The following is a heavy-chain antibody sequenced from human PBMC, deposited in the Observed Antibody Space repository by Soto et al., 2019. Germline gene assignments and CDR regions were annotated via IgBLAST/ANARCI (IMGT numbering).Heavy chain of an antibody. CDR3: ARWTDNNGWHLDY. CDR2: IKQDGIVK. Sequence: GGSLRLSCAASGFTFSSHQMNWVRQAPGKGLEWVAKIKQDGIVKSYVDSVKGRFTISRDNAKNSLFLQMNSLKGEDTAVYYCARWTDNNGWHLDYWGQGTLVTVSS. V-gene: IGHV3-7*03. D-gene: IGHD6-19*01. J-gene: IGHJ4*02. CDR1: GFTFSSHQ.